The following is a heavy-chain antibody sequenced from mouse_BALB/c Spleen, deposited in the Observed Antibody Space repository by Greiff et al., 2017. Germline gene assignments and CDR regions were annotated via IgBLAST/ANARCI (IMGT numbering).Heavy chain of an antibody. CDR1: GFTFSSYA. CDR3: ARLQSYYFDY. J-gene: IGHJ2*01. CDR2: ISSGGSYT. V-gene: IGHV5-9-3*01. Sequence: EVQLVESGGGLVKPGGSLKLSCAASGFTFSSYAMSWVRQTPEKRLEWVATISSGGSYTYYPDSVKGRFTISRDNAKNTLYLQMSSLRSVDTAMYYCARLQSYYFDYWGQGTTLTVSS.